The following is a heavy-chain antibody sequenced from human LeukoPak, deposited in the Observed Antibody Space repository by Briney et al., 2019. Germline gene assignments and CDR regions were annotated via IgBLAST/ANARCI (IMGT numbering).Heavy chain of an antibody. CDR3: ARARIRVVPSPIGY. CDR2: INPNSGGT. J-gene: IGHJ4*02. D-gene: IGHD2-2*02. V-gene: IGHV1-2*02. Sequence: ASVKVSCKASGYTFTGYYMHWVRQAPGQGLEWMGWINPNSGGTNYAQKFQGRVTMTRDTSISTAYMELSRLRSDDTAVYYCARARIRVVPSPIGYWGQGTLVTVSS. CDR1: GYTFTGYY.